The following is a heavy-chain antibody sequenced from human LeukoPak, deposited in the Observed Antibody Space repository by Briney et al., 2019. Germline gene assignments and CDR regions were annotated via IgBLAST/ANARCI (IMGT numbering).Heavy chain of an antibody. CDR2: IYYSGST. CDR1: GGSISSSSYY. V-gene: IGHV4-39*07. CDR3: ARDTGSGSYYNVGIWFDP. J-gene: IGHJ5*02. D-gene: IGHD3-10*01. Sequence: SETLSLTCTVSGGSISSSSYYWGWIRQPPRKGLEWIGSIYYSGSTYYNPSLKSRVTISVDTSKNQFSLKLSSVTAADTAVYYCARDTGSGSYYNVGIWFDPWGQGTLVTVSS.